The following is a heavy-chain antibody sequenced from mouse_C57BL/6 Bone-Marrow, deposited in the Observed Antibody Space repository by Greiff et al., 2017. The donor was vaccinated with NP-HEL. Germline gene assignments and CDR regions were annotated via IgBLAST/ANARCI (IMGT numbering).Heavy chain of an antibody. V-gene: IGHV1-82*01. CDR2: IYPGDGDT. CDR1: GYAFSSSW. D-gene: IGHD2-3*01. CDR3: ARCPYDR. Sequence: QVQLQQSGPELVKPGASVKISCKASGYAFSSSWMNWVKQRPGKGLEWIGRIYPGDGDTNYNGKFKGKATLTADKSSSTAYRQHSSLTSEDSAVYFYARCPYDRWGQGTLVTVSA. J-gene: IGHJ3*01.